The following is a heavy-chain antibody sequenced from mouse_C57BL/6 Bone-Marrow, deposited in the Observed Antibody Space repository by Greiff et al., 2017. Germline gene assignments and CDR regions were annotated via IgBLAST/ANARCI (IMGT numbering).Heavy chain of an antibody. V-gene: IGHV2-2*01. D-gene: IGHD2-1*01. CDR2: IWSGGST. J-gene: IGHJ4*01. Sequence: VQLKESGPGLVQPSQSLSITCTVSGFSLTSYGVHWVRQSPGKGLEWLGVIWSGGSTDYNAAFISRLSISKDNSKSQVFFKMNSLQADDTAIYYCARNGYYGNYYAMDYWGQGTSVTVSS. CDR1: GFSLTSYG. CDR3: ARNGYYGNYYAMDY.